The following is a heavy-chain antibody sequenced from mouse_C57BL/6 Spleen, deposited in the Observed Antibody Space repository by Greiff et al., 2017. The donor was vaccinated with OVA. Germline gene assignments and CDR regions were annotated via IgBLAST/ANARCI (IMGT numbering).Heavy chain of an antibody. CDR2: IHPNSGST. CDR3: ARKWASYGGYAMDY. CDR1: GYTFTSYW. D-gene: IGHD1-1*01. V-gene: IGHV1-64*01. Sequence: VQLQQPGAELVKPGASVKLSCKASGYTFTSYWMHWVKQRPGQGLEWIGMIHPNSGSTNYNEKFKSKATLTVDKSSSTAYMQLSSLTSEDSAVYYCARKWASYGGYAMDYWGQGTSVTVSS. J-gene: IGHJ4*01.